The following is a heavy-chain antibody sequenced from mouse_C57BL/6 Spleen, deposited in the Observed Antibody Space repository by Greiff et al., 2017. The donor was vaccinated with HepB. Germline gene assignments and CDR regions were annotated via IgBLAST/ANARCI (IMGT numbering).Heavy chain of an antibody. J-gene: IGHJ2*01. CDR2: IYPSDSET. D-gene: IGHD3-1*01. CDR3: ARSGPFDY. Sequence: VQLQQPGAELVRPGSSVKLSCKASGYTFTSYWMDWVKQRPGQGLEWIGNIYPSDSETHYNQKFKDKATLTVDKSSSTAYMQLSSLTSEDSAVYYCARSGPFDYGGQGTTLTVSS. V-gene: IGHV1-61*01. CDR1: GYTFTSYW.